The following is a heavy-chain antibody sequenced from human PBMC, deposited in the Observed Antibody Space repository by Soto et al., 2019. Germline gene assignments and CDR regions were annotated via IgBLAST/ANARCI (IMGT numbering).Heavy chain of an antibody. CDR3: AKDRAYPRDYFHY. V-gene: IGHV3-30-3*01. J-gene: IGHJ4*02. Sequence: QVQLVESGGGVVQTGTSLRLSCAASGFSFSRYVMHWVRQAPGKGLEWVAVISYDGGNKFYADSVKGRFTISRDNSKNTLFLQMSSLRGDDTAVYYCAKDRAYPRDYFHYWGQGTLVTVSS. CDR2: ISYDGGNK. CDR1: GFSFSRYV.